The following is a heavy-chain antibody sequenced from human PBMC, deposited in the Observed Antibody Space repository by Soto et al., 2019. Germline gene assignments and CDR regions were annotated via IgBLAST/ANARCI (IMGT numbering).Heavy chain of an antibody. D-gene: IGHD3-10*01. J-gene: IGHJ3*02. V-gene: IGHV3-30*03. Sequence: PGGSLRLSCAASGFTFSSYGMHWVRQAPGKGLEWVAVISYDGSNKYYADSVKGRFTISRDNSKNTLYLQMNSLRSEDTAVYYCARGGYYYGSGSYYNAFDIWGQGTMVTVSS. CDR1: GFTFSSYG. CDR3: ARGGYYYGSGSYYNAFDI. CDR2: ISYDGSNK.